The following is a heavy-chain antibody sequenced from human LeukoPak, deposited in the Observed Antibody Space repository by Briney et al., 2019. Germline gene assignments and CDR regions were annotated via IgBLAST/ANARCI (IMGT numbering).Heavy chain of an antibody. D-gene: IGHD6-19*01. J-gene: IGHJ2*01. CDR2: INPDGSWT. V-gene: IGHV3-74*01. Sequence: GGSLRLSCAASGFTFSSYSMNWVRQAPGKGLVWVSCINPDGSWTLHADSVKGRFTISRDYAKNTLYLQMNSLRVEDTAMYYCAKDLGGGSGCYDLWGRGTLVTVSS. CDR3: AKDLGGGSGCYDL. CDR1: GFTFSSYS.